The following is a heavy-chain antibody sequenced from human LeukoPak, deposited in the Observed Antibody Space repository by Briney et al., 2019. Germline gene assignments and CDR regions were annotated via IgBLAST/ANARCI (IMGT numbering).Heavy chain of an antibody. D-gene: IGHD2-2*01. Sequence: SETLSLTCAVYGGSFSGYYWSWIRPPPGKGLEWVGEIDQSGSTNYHPSLKSRVTISVDTSKNQFSLKLSSVTAADTAVYYCARGEICSSTSCYDHWFDPWGQGTLVTVSS. V-gene: IGHV4-34*01. J-gene: IGHJ5*02. CDR1: GGSFSGYY. CDR3: ARGEICSSTSCYDHWFDP. CDR2: IDQSGST.